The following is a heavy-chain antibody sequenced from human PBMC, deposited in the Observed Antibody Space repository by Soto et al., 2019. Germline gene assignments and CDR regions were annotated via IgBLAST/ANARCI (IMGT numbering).Heavy chain of an antibody. Sequence: ASVKGACKASGYSLTVYYRHWVRQAPGQGLEWMGWINPNSGGTNYAQKFQGWVTMTRDTSISTAYMELSRLRSDDTAVYYCARDNCSSTSCQFYFDYWGQGTLVTVSS. CDR2: INPNSGGT. CDR1: GYSLTVYY. CDR3: ARDNCSSTSCQFYFDY. V-gene: IGHV1-2*04. J-gene: IGHJ4*02. D-gene: IGHD2-2*01.